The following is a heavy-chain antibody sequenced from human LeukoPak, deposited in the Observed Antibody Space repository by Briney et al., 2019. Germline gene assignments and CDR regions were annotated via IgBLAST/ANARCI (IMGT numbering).Heavy chain of an antibody. CDR1: GFTFSSYG. V-gene: IGHV3-33*08. Sequence: PGGSLRLSCAASGFTFSSYGMHWVRQAPGKGLEWVAVIWYDGSNRQYADSVKGRFTISRDNSKNTLYLQMNSLRAEDTAVYYCARDFGFSPSSGYSFDYWGQGTLVTVSS. D-gene: IGHD3-22*01. CDR3: ARDFGFSPSSGYSFDY. J-gene: IGHJ4*02. CDR2: IWYDGSNR.